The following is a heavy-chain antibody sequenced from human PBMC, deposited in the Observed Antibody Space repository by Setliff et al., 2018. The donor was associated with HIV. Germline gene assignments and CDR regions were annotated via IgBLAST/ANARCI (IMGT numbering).Heavy chain of an antibody. CDR2: IYYSGST. J-gene: IGHJ6*03. CDR1: GGSIGGHY. D-gene: IGHD3-22*01. CDR3: AREGTHYYDSSGFCSHYYYMDV. V-gene: IGHV4-59*11. Sequence: TSETLSLTCTVSGGSIGGHYWSWIRQPPGKGLEWIGYIYYSGSTNYNPSLKSRVTISVDTSKNQFSLRLSSVTDADTAVYYCAREGTHYYDSSGFCSHYYYMDVWGQGITVTVSS.